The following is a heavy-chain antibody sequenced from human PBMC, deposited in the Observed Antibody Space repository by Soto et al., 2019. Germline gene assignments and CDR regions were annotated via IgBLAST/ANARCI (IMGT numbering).Heavy chain of an antibody. D-gene: IGHD3-22*01. V-gene: IGHV4-39*01. CDR2: IFYSGGT. CDR1: GGSILDSTYY. CDR3: ARQASGYYYGWFDP. J-gene: IGHJ5*02. Sequence: SETLSLTCTVSGGSILDSTYYWAWIRQPPGKGLEWIGTIFYSGGTFYTPSLKSRVTMSVDTSNNQFSLKLSSVTAADTAVYYCARQASGYYYGWFDPWGQGTMVTVSS.